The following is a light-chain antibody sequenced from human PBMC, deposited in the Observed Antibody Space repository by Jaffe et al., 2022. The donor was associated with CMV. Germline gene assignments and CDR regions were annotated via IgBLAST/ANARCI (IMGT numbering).Light chain of an antibody. V-gene: IGKV1-39*01. Sequence: DIQMTQSPSSLSASVGDRVTITCRASQSISTYLNWYQQKPGKAPNLLIYAASSLQSGFPSRFSGSGSGTDFTLTISSLQPEDFATYYCQQSYGTPWTFGQGTKVEI. CDR1: QSISTY. J-gene: IGKJ1*01. CDR2: AAS. CDR3: QQSYGTPWT.